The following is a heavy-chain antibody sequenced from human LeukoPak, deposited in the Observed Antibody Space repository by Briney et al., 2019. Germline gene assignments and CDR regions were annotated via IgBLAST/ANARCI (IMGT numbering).Heavy chain of an antibody. CDR1: DFTFSRHW. V-gene: IGHV3-74*01. CDR2: IISDGSSI. J-gene: IGHJ4*02. D-gene: IGHD6-19*01. CDR3: ARGHVAGTDRHWDY. Sequence: GGSLRLXCATSDFTFSRHWMQWVRQAPGKGLVWVSRIISDGSSISYADSVKGRFTISRDNAKNTLYLQMNSLRAEDTAVYYCARGHVAGTDRHWDYWGQGALVTVSS.